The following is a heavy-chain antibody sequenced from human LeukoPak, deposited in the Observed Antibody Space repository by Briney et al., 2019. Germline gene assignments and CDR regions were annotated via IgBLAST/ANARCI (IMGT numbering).Heavy chain of an antibody. V-gene: IGHV3-73*01. CDR2: IRSKASSYAT. CDR1: GFTFSGSA. CDR3: TRQYRYGPESDAFDI. D-gene: IGHD5-18*01. J-gene: IGHJ3*02. Sequence: PGGSLRLSCAASGFTFSGSAMHWVRQASGKGLEWVGRIRSKASSYATAYAASVKGRFTISRDDSKNTAYLQMNSLKTEDTAVYYCTRQYRYGPESDAFDIWGQGTMVTVSS.